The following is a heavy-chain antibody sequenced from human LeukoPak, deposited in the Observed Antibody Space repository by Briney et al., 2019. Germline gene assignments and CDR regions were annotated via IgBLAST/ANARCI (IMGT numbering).Heavy chain of an antibody. CDR1: GGSVSSNNYY. CDR3: ARPSTKYSSSSGYFQH. D-gene: IGHD6-6*01. CDR2: IYYSGST. J-gene: IGHJ1*01. Sequence: SETLSLTCTVSGGSVSSNNYYWGWIRQPPGKGLEWIGSIYYSGSTYYNPSLKSRVTISVDTSKNQFSLKLSSVTAADTAVYYCARPSTKYSSSSGYFQHWGQGTLVTVSS. V-gene: IGHV4-39*01.